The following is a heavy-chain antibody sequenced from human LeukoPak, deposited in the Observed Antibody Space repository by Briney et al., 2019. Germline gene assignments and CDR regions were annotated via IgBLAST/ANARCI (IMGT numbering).Heavy chain of an antibody. CDR3: ARTGRLRFTGGFDI. CDR1: GYTFTGYY. Sequence: ASVKVSCKASGYTFTGYYMHWVRQAPGQGLEWMVWINPNSGGTNYAQKFQGRVTMTRDTSISTAYMELSRLRSDDTAVYYCARTGRLRFTGGFDIWGQGTMVTVSS. CDR2: INPNSGGT. D-gene: IGHD4-17*01. V-gene: IGHV1-2*02. J-gene: IGHJ3*02.